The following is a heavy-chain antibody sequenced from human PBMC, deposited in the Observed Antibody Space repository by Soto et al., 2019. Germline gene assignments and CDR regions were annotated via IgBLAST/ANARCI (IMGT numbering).Heavy chain of an antibody. CDR3: ARLYCSGGSCYRWWFDP. CDR2: TYYRSKWYN. Sequence: SQTLSLTCAISGDSVSSKSAAWNWIRQSPSRGLEWLGRTYYRSKWYNDYAVSVKSRITINPDTSKNQFSLKLSSVTAADTAVYYCARLYCSGGSCYRWWFDPWGQGTLVTVSS. D-gene: IGHD2-15*01. V-gene: IGHV6-1*01. CDR1: GDSVSSKSAA. J-gene: IGHJ5*02.